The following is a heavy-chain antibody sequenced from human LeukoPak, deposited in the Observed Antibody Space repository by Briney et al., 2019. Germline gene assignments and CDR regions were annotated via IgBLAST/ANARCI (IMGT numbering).Heavy chain of an antibody. CDR1: GGSISSSNW. J-gene: IGHJ3*02. CDR2: IYHSGST. Sequence: SETLSLTCAVSGGSISSSNWWSWVRQPPGKGLEWIGEIYHSGSTNYNLSLKSRVTISVDKSRNQFSLKLSSVTAADTAVYYCARDRYYYDSSGVDAFDIWGQGTMVTVSS. V-gene: IGHV4-4*02. CDR3: ARDRYYYDSSGVDAFDI. D-gene: IGHD3-22*01.